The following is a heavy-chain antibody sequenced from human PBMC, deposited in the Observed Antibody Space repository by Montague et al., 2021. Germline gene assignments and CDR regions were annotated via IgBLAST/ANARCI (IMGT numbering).Heavy chain of an antibody. Sequence: SLRPSCAASGFTFSSYAMSWVRQAPGKGLEWVSAISGSGGSTYYADSVKGRFTISRDNSKNTLYLQMNSLRAEDTAVYYCANRPDITVVTLGGQGTLVTVSS. CDR2: ISGSGGST. CDR3: ANRPDITVVTL. J-gene: IGHJ4*02. V-gene: IGHV3-23*01. D-gene: IGHD4-23*01. CDR1: GFTFSSYA.